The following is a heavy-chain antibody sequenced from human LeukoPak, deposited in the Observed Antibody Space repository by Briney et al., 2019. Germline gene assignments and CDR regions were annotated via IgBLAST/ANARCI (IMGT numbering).Heavy chain of an antibody. J-gene: IGHJ4*02. CDR3: ARALGGEAC. CDR1: GSTFTDYG. V-gene: IGHV1-18*01. Sequence: ASVKVSCKASGSTFTDYGISWVRQAPGQGLEWMGWISTLNGNANYAQKFQDRVTLTTDTSTSTAYMELRSLRSDDTAVYYCARALGGEACWGQGTLVTVSS. D-gene: IGHD3-16*01. CDR2: ISTLNGNA.